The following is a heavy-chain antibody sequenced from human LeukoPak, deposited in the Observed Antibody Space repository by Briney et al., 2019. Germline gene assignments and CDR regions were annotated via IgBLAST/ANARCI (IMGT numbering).Heavy chain of an antibody. CDR2: ISGSGRTT. CDR1: GFTFSSYS. J-gene: IGHJ4*02. V-gene: IGHV3-48*01. D-gene: IGHD5/OR15-5a*01. Sequence: GGSLRLSCAASGFTFSSYSMNWVRQAPGKGLEWVSAISGSGRTTYYADSVKGRFTISRDNAKNSLYLQMNSLRAEDTAVYYCAVSDYFDYWGQGTLVTVSS. CDR3: AVSDYFDY.